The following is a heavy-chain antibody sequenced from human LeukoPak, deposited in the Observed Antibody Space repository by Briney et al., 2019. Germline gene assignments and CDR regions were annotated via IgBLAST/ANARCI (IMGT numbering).Heavy chain of an antibody. Sequence: PGGSLRLSCAASGFTFEDYGMSWVRQGPGKGLEWVSGINWNGISTSYVDSVKGRFTISRDNAKNSLYLHMSSLRAEDTALYYCARALSNYVDYHYYYYMDVWGQGTLVTVSS. CDR2: INWNGIST. J-gene: IGHJ6*03. V-gene: IGHV3-20*04. CDR3: ARALSNYVDYHYYYYMDV. CDR1: GFTFEDYG. D-gene: IGHD4-11*01.